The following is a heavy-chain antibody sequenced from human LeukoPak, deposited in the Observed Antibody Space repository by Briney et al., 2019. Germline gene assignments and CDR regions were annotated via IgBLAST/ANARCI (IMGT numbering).Heavy chain of an antibody. CDR1: GFTFSDYY. CDR3: ARRASVTTRYWYFDL. D-gene: IGHD4-17*01. J-gene: IGHJ2*01. Sequence: GGSLRLSCAASGFTFSDYYMSWIRQVPGKGLEWVSYISTNDRTIRYADSVKGRFSISRHNANNSLYLQMQSLRAEDTAVYYCARRASVTTRYWYFDLWGRGTLITVSS. V-gene: IGHV3-11*04. CDR2: ISTNDRTI.